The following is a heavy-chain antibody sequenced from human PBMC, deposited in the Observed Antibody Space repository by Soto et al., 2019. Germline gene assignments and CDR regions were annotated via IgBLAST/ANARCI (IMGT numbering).Heavy chain of an antibody. CDR2: ISGRGGST. J-gene: IGHJ4*02. Sequence: EVQLLESGGGLVQPGGSLKLSCAASGFTFSSNSMSWVRQAPGKGLEWVSGISGRGGSTYYANSVRGRFTISRDNSKSTLYLQMHSLRAEDTAVYYCANSRGDSWTTYYFDYWGQGSLVTVSS. V-gene: IGHV3-23*01. D-gene: IGHD4-17*01. CDR1: GFTFSSNS. CDR3: ANSRGDSWTTYYFDY.